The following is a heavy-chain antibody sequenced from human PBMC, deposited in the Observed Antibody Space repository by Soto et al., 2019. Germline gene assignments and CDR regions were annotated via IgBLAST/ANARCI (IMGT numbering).Heavy chain of an antibody. CDR2: IYPGDSDT. D-gene: IGHD3-9*01. CDR3: ARLGDYDILTGYPHDAFDI. Sequence: EVQLVQSGAEVKKPGESLKISCKGSGYSFTSYWIGWVRQMPGKGLEWMGIIYPGDSDTRYSPSFQGQVTISADKSISTAYLQWSSLKASDTAMYYCARLGDYDILTGYPHDAFDIWGQGTMVTVSS. J-gene: IGHJ3*02. CDR1: GYSFTSYW. V-gene: IGHV5-51*01.